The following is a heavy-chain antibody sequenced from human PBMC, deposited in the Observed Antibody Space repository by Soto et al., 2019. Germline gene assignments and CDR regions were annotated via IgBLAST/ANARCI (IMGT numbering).Heavy chain of an antibody. CDR3: ATSLPLRKNLLSKGNWFDP. D-gene: IGHD3-16*02. CDR2: ISGSGGST. Sequence: EVQLLESGGGLVQPGGSLRLSCAASGFTFSSYAMSWVRQAPGKGLEWVSAISGSGGSTYYADSVKGRFTISRDNSKNTLYLQMNSLRDEDTAVYYCATSLPLRKNLLSKGNWFDPWGQGTLVTVSS. CDR1: GFTFSSYA. J-gene: IGHJ5*02. V-gene: IGHV3-23*01.